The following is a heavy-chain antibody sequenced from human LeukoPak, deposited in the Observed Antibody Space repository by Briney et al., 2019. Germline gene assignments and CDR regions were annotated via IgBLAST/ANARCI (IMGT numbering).Heavy chain of an antibody. J-gene: IGHJ4*02. CDR1: GGSFCGYY. Sequence: SETLSLTSAVYGGSFCGYYWSWIRPPPGQGREWMGEINHSGSTNYNPSLKSGVTISVDTSNNQFSLKLSSVTAADTAVYYCARPGVYGDGYNGSYFDYWGQGTLVTVSS. CDR2: INHSGST. V-gene: IGHV4-34*01. D-gene: IGHD5-24*01. CDR3: ARPGVYGDGYNGSYFDY.